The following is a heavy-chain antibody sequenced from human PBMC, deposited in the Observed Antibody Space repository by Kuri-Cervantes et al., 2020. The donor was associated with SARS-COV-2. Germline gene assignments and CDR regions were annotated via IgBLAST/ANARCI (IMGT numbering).Heavy chain of an antibody. V-gene: IGHV1-2*04. CDR2: INPNSGGT. D-gene: IGHD3-22*01. Sequence: ASVKVSCKASGYTFTDYDMHWVRQAPGQGLEWMGWINPNSGGTNYAQKFQGWVTMTRDTSITKVYMELSRLRSDDTAVYYCARSTPSRRLVVISQGGAFDIWGQGTMVTVSS. CDR3: ARSTPSRRLVVISQGGAFDI. J-gene: IGHJ3*02. CDR1: GYTFTDYD.